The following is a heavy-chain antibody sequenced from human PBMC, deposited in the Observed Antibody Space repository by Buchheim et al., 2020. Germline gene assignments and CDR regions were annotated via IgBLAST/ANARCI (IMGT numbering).Heavy chain of an antibody. V-gene: IGHV4-34*02. CDR1: GGSLSGYY. Sequence: QVQLQQWGAGLWKPSETLSLTCAVYGGSLSGYYWSWIRQPPGKGLEWIGEINHSGSTNYNPSLKSRVTISVETSKNQFSMKLSSVTAADTAVYYCARTRYDFWSGYRYYYGMDVWGQGTT. CDR2: INHSGST. J-gene: IGHJ6*02. CDR3: ARTRYDFWSGYRYYYGMDV. D-gene: IGHD3-3*01.